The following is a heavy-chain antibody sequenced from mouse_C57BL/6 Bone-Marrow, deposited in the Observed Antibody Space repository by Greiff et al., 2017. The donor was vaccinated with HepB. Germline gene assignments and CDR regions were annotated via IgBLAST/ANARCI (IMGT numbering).Heavy chain of an antibody. Sequence: QVQLQQPGAELVKPGASVKMSCQASGYTFTSYWITWVKQRPGQGLEWIGDIYPGSGSTKYNEKFKSKATLTVDTSSSTAYMQLSSLTSEDSAVYYCARRYYGSSWYFDVWGTGTTVTVSS. V-gene: IGHV1-55*01. J-gene: IGHJ1*03. D-gene: IGHD1-1*01. CDR2: IYPGSGST. CDR3: ARRYYGSSWYFDV. CDR1: GYTFTSYW.